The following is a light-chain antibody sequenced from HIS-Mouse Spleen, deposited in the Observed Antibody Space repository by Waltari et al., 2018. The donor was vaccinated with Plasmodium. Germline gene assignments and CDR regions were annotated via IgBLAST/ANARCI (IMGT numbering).Light chain of an antibody. CDR2: GAS. CDR1: QSVRSN. J-gene: IGKJ3*01. CDR3: QQYNNWSFT. Sequence: EIVMTHSPATLSVSPGERATLSCRASQSVRSNLAWYQQKPGQAPRLLIYGASTRATGIPARSSGSGSGTEFTLTISSLQSEDFAVYYCQQYNNWSFTFGPGTKVDIK. V-gene: IGKV3-15*01.